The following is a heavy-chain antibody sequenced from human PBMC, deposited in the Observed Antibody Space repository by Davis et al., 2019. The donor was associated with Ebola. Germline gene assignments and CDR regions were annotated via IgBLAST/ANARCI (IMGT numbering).Heavy chain of an antibody. J-gene: IGHJ4*02. CDR2: IYYSGST. Sequence: SETLSLTCTVSGCSISSYYWSWIRQPPGKGLEWIGYIYYSGSTNYNPSPKSRVTISVETSKNQFSLKLSSVPAADTAVYYCATSDAWNGYFDWGQGTLVTVSS. V-gene: IGHV4-59*08. CDR3: ATSDAWNGYFD. D-gene: IGHD3-3*01. CDR1: GCSISSYY.